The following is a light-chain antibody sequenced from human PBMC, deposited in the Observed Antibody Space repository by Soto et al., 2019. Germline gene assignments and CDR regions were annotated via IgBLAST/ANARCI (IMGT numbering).Light chain of an antibody. CDR1: QSISRC. V-gene: IGKV1-5*01. Sequence: GDLVTITCRARQSISRCLAWYQQKPGKAPKLLIYAASILESGVPSRCSGTGSGTEFTLTISHLQPDDFATYYCQQYNSYRTFGQGTKV. J-gene: IGKJ1*01. CDR3: QQYNSYRT. CDR2: AAS.